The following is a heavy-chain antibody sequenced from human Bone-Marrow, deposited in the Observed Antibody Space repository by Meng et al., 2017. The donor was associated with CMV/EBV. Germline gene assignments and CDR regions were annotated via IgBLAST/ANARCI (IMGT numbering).Heavy chain of an antibody. V-gene: IGHV5-51*01. D-gene: IGHD2-2*01. CDR3: ARQYCSSTSCPQFDY. J-gene: IGHJ4*02. CDR2: IYPGDSDT. Sequence: KVSCKGSGYSFTSYWIGWVRQMPGKGLVWMGIIYPGDSDTRYSPSFQGQVTNSADKSISTAYLQWISLKATDTAMDYCARQYCSSTSCPQFDYWGQGTLVTVFS. CDR1: GYSFTSYW.